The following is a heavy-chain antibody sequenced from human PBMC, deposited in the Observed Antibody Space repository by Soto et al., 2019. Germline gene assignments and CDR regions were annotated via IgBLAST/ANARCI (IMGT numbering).Heavy chain of an antibody. V-gene: IGHV3-23*01. J-gene: IGHJ4*02. Sequence: PGGSLRLSCAASGFTFSSYAMSWVRQAPGKGLEWVSAISGSGGSTHDADSVKGRFTISRDNSKNTLYLQMNSLRAEDTAVYYCAKDSIRPIAVAGPTYYFDYWGQGTLVTVSS. CDR1: GFTFSSYA. CDR3: AKDSIRPIAVAGPTYYFDY. CDR2: ISGSGGST. D-gene: IGHD6-19*01.